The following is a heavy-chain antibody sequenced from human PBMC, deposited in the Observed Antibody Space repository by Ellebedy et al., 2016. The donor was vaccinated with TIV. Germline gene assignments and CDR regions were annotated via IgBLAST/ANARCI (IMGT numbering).Heavy chain of an antibody. D-gene: IGHD2/OR15-2a*01. V-gene: IGHV3-21*01. CDR2: ISGNLQYV. CDR1: GFTFQTYT. J-gene: IGHJ4*02. CDR3: VTNRGEGGLLSFFDF. Sequence: GESLKISCVASGFTFQTYTMTWVRQAPGKGLQWVSSISGNLQYVNYTDSVKGRFTISRDNAKNSLSLQMDSLRAEDAAMYFCVTNRGEGGLLSFFDFWGRGTQVTVSP.